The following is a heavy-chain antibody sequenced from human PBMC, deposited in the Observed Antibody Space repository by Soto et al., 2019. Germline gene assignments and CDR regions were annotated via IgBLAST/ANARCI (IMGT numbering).Heavy chain of an antibody. J-gene: IGHJ4*02. Sequence: GGSLRLSCAASGFTFSSYAMSWVRQAPGKGLEWVSAISGSGGSTYYADSVKGRFTISRDNSKNTLYLQMNSLRAEDTAVYYWARIRFLEWLFYFDYWGQGTLVTVSS. CDR3: ARIRFLEWLFYFDY. CDR1: GFTFSSYA. V-gene: IGHV3-23*01. CDR2: ISGSGGST. D-gene: IGHD3-3*01.